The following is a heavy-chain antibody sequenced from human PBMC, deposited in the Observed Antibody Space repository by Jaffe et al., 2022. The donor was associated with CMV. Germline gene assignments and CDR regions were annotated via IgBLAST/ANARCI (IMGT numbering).Heavy chain of an antibody. Sequence: QVQLVQSGAEVKKPGASVKVSCKASGYTFTSYDINWVRQATGQGLEWMGWMNPNSGNTGYAQKFQGRVTMTRNTSISTAYMELSSLRSEDTAVYYCARDHCSSTSCYNVTTIFGVVISRRYYYYGMDVWGQGTTVTVSS. J-gene: IGHJ6*02. CDR3: ARDHCSSTSCYNVTTIFGVVISRRYYYYGMDV. CDR2: MNPNSGNT. CDR1: GYTFTSYD. D-gene: IGHD2-2*02. V-gene: IGHV1-8*01.